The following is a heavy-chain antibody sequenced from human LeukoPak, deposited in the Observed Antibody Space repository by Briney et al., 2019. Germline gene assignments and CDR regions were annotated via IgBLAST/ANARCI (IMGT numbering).Heavy chain of an antibody. Sequence: GGSLRLSCAASGFTFSSYAMSWVRQAPGKGLEWVSAISGSGGSTYYADSVKGRFTISRDNTKNTLYLQMNSLRAEDTAVYYCAKDRYYGSGSYYNPPDAFGIWGQGTMVTVSS. V-gene: IGHV3-23*01. CDR1: GFTFSSYA. J-gene: IGHJ3*02. CDR3: AKDRYYGSGSYYNPPDAFGI. CDR2: ISGSGGST. D-gene: IGHD3-10*01.